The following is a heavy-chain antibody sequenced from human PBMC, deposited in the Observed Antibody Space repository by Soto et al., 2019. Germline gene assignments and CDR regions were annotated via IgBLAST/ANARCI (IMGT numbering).Heavy chain of an antibody. V-gene: IGHV4-34*01. CDR2: INHSGST. Sequence: SETLSLTCAVYGGSFSGYYWSWIRQPPGKGLEWIGEINHSGSTNYNPSLKSRVTISVDTSKNQFSLKLSSVTAADTAVYYCARGLRREPIAAAGFVRDHYYYGMDVWGQGTTVTVSS. D-gene: IGHD6-13*01. J-gene: IGHJ6*02. CDR3: ARGLRREPIAAAGFVRDHYYYGMDV. CDR1: GGSFSGYY.